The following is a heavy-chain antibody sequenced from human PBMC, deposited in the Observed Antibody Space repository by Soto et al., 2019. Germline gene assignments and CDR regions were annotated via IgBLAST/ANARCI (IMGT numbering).Heavy chain of an antibody. CDR2: IWYDGSNK. D-gene: IGHD3-16*01. J-gene: IGHJ4*02. CDR3: ARDVVITFGGGFLDY. V-gene: IGHV3-33*01. Sequence: GGSLRLSCAASGFTFSSYGMHWVRQAPGKGLEWVAVIWYDGSNKYYADSVKGRFTISRDNSKNTLYLQMNSLRAEDTAVYYCARDVVITFGGGFLDYWGQGTLVTVSS. CDR1: GFTFSSYG.